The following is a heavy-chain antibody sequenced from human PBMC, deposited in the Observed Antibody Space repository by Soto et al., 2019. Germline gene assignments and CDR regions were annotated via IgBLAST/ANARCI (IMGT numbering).Heavy chain of an antibody. Sequence: PGGSLRLSCAASGFTFSNAWMSWVRQAPGKGLEWVGRIKSKTDGGTTDYAAPVKGRFTISRDDSKNTLYLQMNSLKTEDTAVNYCTSDYSSSRYYYYYYYMDVWGKGTTVTVSS. J-gene: IGHJ6*03. CDR1: GFTFSNAW. CDR3: TSDYSSSRYYYYYYYMDV. V-gene: IGHV3-15*01. D-gene: IGHD6-6*01. CDR2: IKSKTDGGTT.